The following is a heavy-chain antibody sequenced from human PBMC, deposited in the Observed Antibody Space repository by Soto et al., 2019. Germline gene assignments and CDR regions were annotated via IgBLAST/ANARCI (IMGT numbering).Heavy chain of an antibody. J-gene: IGHJ4*02. D-gene: IGHD6-13*01. V-gene: IGHV3-23*01. Sequence: EVQLLESGGGLVQPGGSLRLSCAASAFTFSSYAMSWVRQAPGKGLEWVSAISGSGGSTYYADSVKGRFTISRDNSKNTLYLQMNSLRAEDTAVYYCAKSPGYSSSWYDYWGQGTLVTVSS. CDR2: ISGSGGST. CDR3: AKSPGYSSSWYDY. CDR1: AFTFSSYA.